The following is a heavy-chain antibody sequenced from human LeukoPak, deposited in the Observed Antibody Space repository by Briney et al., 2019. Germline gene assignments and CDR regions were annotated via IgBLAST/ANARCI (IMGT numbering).Heavy chain of an antibody. J-gene: IGHJ5*02. CDR1: GFTFSSYS. CDR2: ISSSSSYI. D-gene: IGHD2-21*02. V-gene: IGHV3-21*01. CDR3: ARVVTAIVTGFDP. Sequence: GGSLRLSCAASGFTFSSYSMNWVRQAPGKGLEWVSSISSSSSYIYYADSVKGRFTISRDNAKNSLYLQMNSLRAEDTAVYYCARVVTAIVTGFDPWGQGTLVTVSS.